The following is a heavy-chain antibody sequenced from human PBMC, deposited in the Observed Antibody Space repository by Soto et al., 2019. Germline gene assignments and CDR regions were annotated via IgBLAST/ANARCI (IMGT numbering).Heavy chain of an antibody. CDR3: VKGEYYYDSSGYYPFDY. CDR2: ISTNGGST. V-gene: IGHV3-64D*06. J-gene: IGHJ4*02. CDR1: GFTFLIYG. D-gene: IGHD3-22*01. Sequence: GGFLRLSCTAYGFTFLIYGMHWVRQAPGKGLEYVSSISTNGGSTDYADSVKGRFTISRDNSKNTVYLQMSSLRVEDTAVYYCVKGEYYYDSSGYYPFDYWGQGT.